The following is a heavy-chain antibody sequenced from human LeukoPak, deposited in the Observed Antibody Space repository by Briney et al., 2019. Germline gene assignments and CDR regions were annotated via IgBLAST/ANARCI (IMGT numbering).Heavy chain of an antibody. CDR2: INHSGST. CDR3: ARGQIAAAGTGLDY. J-gene: IGHJ4*02. Sequence: SETLSLTCAVYGGSFSGYYWSWLRQPPGKGLEWIGEINHSGSTNYNPSLKSRVTISVDTSKSQFSLKLSSVTAADTAVYYCARGQIAAAGTGLDYWGQGTLVTVSS. D-gene: IGHD6-13*01. V-gene: IGHV4-34*01. CDR1: GGSFSGYY.